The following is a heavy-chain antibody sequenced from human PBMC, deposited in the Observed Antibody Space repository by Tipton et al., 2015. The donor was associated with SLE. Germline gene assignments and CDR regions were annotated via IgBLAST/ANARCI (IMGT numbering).Heavy chain of an antibody. J-gene: IGHJ4*02. CDR1: GDSISSSY. CDR3: ARHSDDPEYYFDY. D-gene: IGHD1-14*01. Sequence: TLSLTCTVSGDSISSSYWSWIRQPPGKGLEWIGYIYNSGTTNYNPSLKSRVTISVDTSKNQFSLKLSSVTAADTAVYYCARHSDDPEYYFDYWGQGTLVTVSS. CDR2: IYNSGTT. V-gene: IGHV4-59*08.